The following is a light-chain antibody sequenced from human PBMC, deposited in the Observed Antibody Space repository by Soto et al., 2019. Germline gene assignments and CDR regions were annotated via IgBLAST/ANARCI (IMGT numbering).Light chain of an antibody. V-gene: IGLV1-44*01. CDR2: SNN. CDR1: SSNIGSNT. Sequence: QSVLTQPPSASGTPGQRVTISCSGSSSNIGSNTVNWYQQLPGTAPKLLIYSNNQRPSGVPDRFSGSKSGTSAPVAISGLQSEDEADYYCAAWDDSLAAVVFGGGTKVTVL. J-gene: IGLJ2*01. CDR3: AAWDDSLAAVV.